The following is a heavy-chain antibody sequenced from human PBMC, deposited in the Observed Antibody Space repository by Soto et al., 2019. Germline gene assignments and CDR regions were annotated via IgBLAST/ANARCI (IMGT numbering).Heavy chain of an antibody. CDR3: ARQRTTVVTQAYFDH. J-gene: IGHJ4*02. V-gene: IGHV4-39*01. CDR1: GGSITSSSYY. Sequence: SETLSLTCTVSGGSITSSSYYWGWIRQPPGKGLEWIGGIYYSGRSYYNPSLKSRVTMSVDTSKNQFSLTLNSVTAADAAVYYCARQRTTVVTQAYFDHWGQGTLVTVSS. CDR2: IYYSGRS. D-gene: IGHD4-17*01.